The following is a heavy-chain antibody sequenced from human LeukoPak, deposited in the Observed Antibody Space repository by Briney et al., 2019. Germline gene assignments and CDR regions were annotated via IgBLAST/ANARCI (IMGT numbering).Heavy chain of an antibody. D-gene: IGHD3-10*01. CDR2: ISYSGCI. CDR1: GGSISSNNYF. V-gene: IGHV4-39*02. J-gene: IGHJ4*02. Sequence: PSETLSQTCSVSGGSISSNNYFWSWIRQPPGKGLEWIGSISYSGCIHYNPSLKRRVTISVATFTNHFSLTLRSVTAAHTSGYYCATEDYFYGSGSHCPGHCGQGGLVTVSS. CDR3: ATEDYFYGSGSHCPGH.